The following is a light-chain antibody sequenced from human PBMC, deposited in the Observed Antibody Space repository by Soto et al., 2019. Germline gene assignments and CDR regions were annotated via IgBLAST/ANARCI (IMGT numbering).Light chain of an antibody. CDR3: HSSDSRNVG. Sequence: NFMLTQPHSVSESQGKTVTISCTRSSGSIASNYVQWYQQRPGSAPTTVIYEDNQSPSGVPDRFSVSIDSSSNSASLTISGLNTEDEADYYCHSSDSRNVGFCGGTKLTVL. V-gene: IGLV6-57*04. J-gene: IGLJ2*01. CDR2: EDN. CDR1: SGSIASNY.